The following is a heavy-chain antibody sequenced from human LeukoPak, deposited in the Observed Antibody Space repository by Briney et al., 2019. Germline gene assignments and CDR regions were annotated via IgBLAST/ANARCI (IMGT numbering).Heavy chain of an antibody. CDR3: ARRAREYSHDAFDI. CDR2: ISPNSRGT. CDR1: GYTFTDYY. V-gene: IGHV1-2*02. Sequence: ASVKVSCEASGYTFTDYYMHWVRQAPGQGLEWMGWISPNSRGTDSAQKFQGRFSMTRDTSISTAYMELSRLRSDDTAVYYCARRAREYSHDAFDIWGQGTMVTVSS. D-gene: IGHD5-18*01. J-gene: IGHJ3*02.